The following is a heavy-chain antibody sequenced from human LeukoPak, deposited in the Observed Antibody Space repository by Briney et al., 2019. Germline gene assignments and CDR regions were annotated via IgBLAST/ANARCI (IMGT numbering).Heavy chain of an antibody. CDR1: GYTFISYG. J-gene: IGHJ4*02. CDR2: ISPYNNNT. V-gene: IGHV1-18*01. D-gene: IGHD3-22*01. CDR3: ARDGHRMYYYESSVYRFDY. Sequence: ASVKVSCKASGYTFISYGISWVRQAPGQGLEWMGWISPYNNNTNYAQKLQGRVTMTTDTSTSTAYMELRSLRSDDTAVYYCARDGHRMYYYESSVYRFDYWGQGTLVTVSS.